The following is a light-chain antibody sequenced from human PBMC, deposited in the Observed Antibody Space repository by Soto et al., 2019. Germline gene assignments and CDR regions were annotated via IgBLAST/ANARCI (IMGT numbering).Light chain of an antibody. CDR2: GAS. CDR3: HHYGSSPPYT. V-gene: IGKV3-20*01. Sequence: EIALTQSPDTLSLSPGERATVSCRASKTISKKYLAWYQQKPDQAPRLLLYGASTMPTGIPDRFSGSGSVTDFSLTISRLEPEDFAVYYCHHYGSSPPYTFGQGTKLDIK. J-gene: IGKJ2*01. CDR1: KTISKKY.